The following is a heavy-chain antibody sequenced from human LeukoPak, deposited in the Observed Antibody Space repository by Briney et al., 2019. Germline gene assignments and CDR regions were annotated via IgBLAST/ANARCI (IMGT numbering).Heavy chain of an antibody. D-gene: IGHD2-2*01. V-gene: IGHV3-23*01. CDR3: AKSSDGSTSFDY. CDR1: GFTFRSYA. CDR2: ISDTGGST. Sequence: GGSLRLSCAASGFTFRSYAMSWVRQAPGKGLEWVSGISDTGGSTYYADSVKGRFTISRDNSKNTLYLQINNVSAEDTALYYCAKSSDGSTSFDYWGQGALVTVSS. J-gene: IGHJ4*02.